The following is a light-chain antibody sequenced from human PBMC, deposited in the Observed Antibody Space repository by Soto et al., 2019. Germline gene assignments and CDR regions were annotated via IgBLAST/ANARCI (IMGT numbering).Light chain of an antibody. CDR3: QQYNTYAT. CDR1: QSISRY. CDR2: DAS. Sequence: DLQMTQSTSSLSASVGDRVTITCRASQSISRYLNWYQQKPGKAPKPLIYDASTLKTGVPSRFSGSGSGSEFNFTITGLQPDDFATYFCQQYNTYATFGQGTRLEVK. J-gene: IGKJ5*01. V-gene: IGKV1-5*01.